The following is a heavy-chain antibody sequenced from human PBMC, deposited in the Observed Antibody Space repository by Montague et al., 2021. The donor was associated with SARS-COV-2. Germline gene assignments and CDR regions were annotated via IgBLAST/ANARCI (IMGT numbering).Heavy chain of an antibody. J-gene: IGHJ6*02. CDR2: IFYSGST. Sequence: TLSLTCTVSGGSISSYSWSWIRQPPGKGLEWIGSIFYSGSTNYNPSLKSRVTISEDTSKKQFSLKLSSVTAADAAVYYCARLGLGGYDILTGYYQSGMDVWGQGTTVTVSS. CDR3: ARLGLGGYDILTGYYQSGMDV. CDR1: GGSISSYS. V-gene: IGHV4-59*08. D-gene: IGHD3-9*01.